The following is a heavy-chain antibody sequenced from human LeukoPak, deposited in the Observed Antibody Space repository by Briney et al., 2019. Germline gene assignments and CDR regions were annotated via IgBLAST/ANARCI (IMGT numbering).Heavy chain of an antibody. Sequence: SETLSLTCTVSGYSICSGYYWGWIRQPPGEGLEWIGSIYHSGSTYYNPSLKSRVTISVDTSKNQFSLKLSSVTAADTAVYYCARGLWFGELSAENWGQGTLVTVSS. CDR1: GYSICSGYY. V-gene: IGHV4-38-2*02. D-gene: IGHD3-10*01. CDR3: ARGLWFGELSAEN. CDR2: IYHSGST. J-gene: IGHJ4*02.